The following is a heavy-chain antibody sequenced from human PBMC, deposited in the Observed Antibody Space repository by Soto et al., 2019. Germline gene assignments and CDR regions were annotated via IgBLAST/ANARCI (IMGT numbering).Heavy chain of an antibody. CDR1: DASINNYH. J-gene: IGHJ5*02. CDR2: IYYTGIT. D-gene: IGHD2-15*01. CDR3: VRDRINCSGGSCFSA. Sequence: SETLSLTCTVSDASINNYHWTWIRQPPGKGLEWIAYIYYTGITNFNPSLKSRDNISMDTSKNQFSLKLSSVTAADTAVYYCVRDRINCSGGSCFSAWGQETLVTVSS. V-gene: IGHV4-59*01.